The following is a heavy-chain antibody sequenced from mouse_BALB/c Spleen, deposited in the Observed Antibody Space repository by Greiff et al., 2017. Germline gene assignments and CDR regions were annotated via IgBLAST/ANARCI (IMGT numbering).Heavy chain of an antibody. CDR3: ARSAYYDYEGFDY. J-gene: IGHJ2*01. CDR1: GYSITSDYA. D-gene: IGHD2-4*01. V-gene: IGHV3-2*02. CDR2: ISYSGST. Sequence: EVKLQESGPGLVKPSQSLSLTCTVTGYSITSDYAWNWIRQFPGKQLEWMGYISYSGSTSYNPSLKSRISITRDTSKNQFFLQLNSVTTEDTATYYCARSAYYDYEGFDYWGQGTTLTVAS.